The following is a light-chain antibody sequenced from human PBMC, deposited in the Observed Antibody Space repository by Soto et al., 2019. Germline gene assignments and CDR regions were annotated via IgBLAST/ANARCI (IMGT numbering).Light chain of an antibody. CDR2: GAS. J-gene: IGKJ2*01. CDR3: QQYGKSAMFT. V-gene: IGKV3-20*01. Sequence: EIVLTQSPGTLSLSPGDRATLSCRASQSVSSSYLAWYQQQPGQAPSLLIYGASNSATGIPDRVSGGRSGRDFTLTITRLETEDFAGYYSQQYGKSAMFTFGQGTKLEIK. CDR1: QSVSSSY.